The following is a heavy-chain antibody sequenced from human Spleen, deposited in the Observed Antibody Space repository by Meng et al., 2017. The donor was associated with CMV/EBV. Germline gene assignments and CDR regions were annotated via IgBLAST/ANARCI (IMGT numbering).Heavy chain of an antibody. CDR1: GFTFSSYA. CDR3: AREDHYSSSFDY. CDR2: ISYDGSNK. Sequence: GESLKISCAASGFTFSSYAMHWVRQAPGKGLEWVAVISYDGSNKYYADSVKGRFTISRDNSKNTLYLQMNSLRAEDTAVYYCAREDHYSSSFDYWGQGTLVTVSS. J-gene: IGHJ4*02. V-gene: IGHV3-30*04. D-gene: IGHD6-13*01.